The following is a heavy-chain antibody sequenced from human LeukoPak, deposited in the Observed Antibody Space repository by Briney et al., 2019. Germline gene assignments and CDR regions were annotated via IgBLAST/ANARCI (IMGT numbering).Heavy chain of an antibody. V-gene: IGHV3-33*08. Sequence: QPGGSLRLSCAASGFTFSSYAMSWVRQAPGKGLEWVAIIWYDGSNKYYADSVKGRFTISRDNSKNTLFLQMNSLRAEDSAVYYCARAIYNSGRTDFDYWGQGTLVTVSS. D-gene: IGHD2/OR15-2a*01. CDR2: IWYDGSNK. J-gene: IGHJ4*02. CDR1: GFTFSSYA. CDR3: ARAIYNSGRTDFDY.